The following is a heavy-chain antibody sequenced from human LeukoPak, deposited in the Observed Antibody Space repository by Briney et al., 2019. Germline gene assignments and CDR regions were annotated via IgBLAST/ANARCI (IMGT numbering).Heavy chain of an antibody. D-gene: IGHD3-22*01. CDR2: ISSSSSYI. J-gene: IGHJ4*02. V-gene: IGHV3-21*01. Sequence: PGGSLRLSCAASGFTFSSYSMNWVRQAPGKGLEWVSSISSSSSYIYYADSVKGRFTISRDNAKNSLYLQMNSLRAEDTAVYYCARDLGSSGYYYAFDYWGQGTLVPVSS. CDR3: ARDLGSSGYYYAFDY. CDR1: GFTFSSYS.